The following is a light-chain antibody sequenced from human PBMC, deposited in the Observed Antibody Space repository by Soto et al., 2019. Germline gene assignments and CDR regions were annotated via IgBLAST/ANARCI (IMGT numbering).Light chain of an antibody. V-gene: IGKV1-8*01. CDR2: GAY. CDR1: QDIGSV. CDR3: KHYLNYPIT. J-gene: IGKJ5*01. Sequence: IQMTQSPSSLSASTGDTVTITCRASQDIGSVLAWYQQKPGTAHKVLISGAYNLHGGVQSRFSGSGSRTDFTLTITHLQSEDFATYYCKHYLNYPITFGQGTRLEIK.